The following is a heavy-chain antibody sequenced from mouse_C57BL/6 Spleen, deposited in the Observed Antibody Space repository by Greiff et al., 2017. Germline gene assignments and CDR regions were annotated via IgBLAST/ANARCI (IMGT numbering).Heavy chain of an antibody. CDR3: AKGDYAMDY. CDR2: INPSSGYT. Sequence: VKLVESGAELARPGASVKMSCKASGYTFTSYTMHWVKQRPGQGLEWIGYINPSSGYTKYNQKFKDKATLTADKSSSTAYMQLSSLTSEDSAVYYCAKGDYAMDYWGQGTSVTVSS. V-gene: IGHV1-4*01. CDR1: GYTFTSYT. J-gene: IGHJ4*01.